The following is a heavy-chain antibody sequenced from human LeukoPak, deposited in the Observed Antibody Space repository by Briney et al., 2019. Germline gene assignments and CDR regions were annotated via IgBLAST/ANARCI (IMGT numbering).Heavy chain of an antibody. Sequence: PGGSLRLSCEVSGFTFSSYSMNWLRQAPGRGLEWVSYISSSSSTIYYADSVKGRFTVSRDNVKNSLYLQMTSLRDEDTAVYYCARGHGYGHNDYWGQGTLVTVSS. D-gene: IGHD5-18*01. J-gene: IGHJ4*02. V-gene: IGHV3-48*02. CDR1: GFTFSSYS. CDR3: ARGHGYGHNDY. CDR2: ISSSSSTI.